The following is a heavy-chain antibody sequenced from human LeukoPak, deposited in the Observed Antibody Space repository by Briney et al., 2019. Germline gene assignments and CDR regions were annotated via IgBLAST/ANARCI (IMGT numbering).Heavy chain of an antibody. CDR2: IYYSGST. CDR1: GGSISSYY. V-gene: IGHV4-59*01. Sequence: SETLSLTCTVSGGSISSYYWSWIRQPPGKGLEWIGYIYYSGSTNYNPSLKGRVTMSVDTSENQVSLKLSSVTAADTAVYYCARGTYSSYYYYYYGMDVWGQGTTVTVSS. J-gene: IGHJ6*02. D-gene: IGHD6-19*01. CDR3: ARGTYSSYYYYYYGMDV.